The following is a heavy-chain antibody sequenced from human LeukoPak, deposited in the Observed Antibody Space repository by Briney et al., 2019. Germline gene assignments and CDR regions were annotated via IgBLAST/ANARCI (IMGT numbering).Heavy chain of an antibody. V-gene: IGHV1-8*01. Sequence: VASVRVSCKASGYTFTSYDINWVRQATGQGLEWMGWMNPNSGNTGYAQKFQGRVTITTDESTSTAYMELSSLRSEDTAVYYCARTSYYYDSSGYSDYWGQGTLVTVSS. D-gene: IGHD3-22*01. J-gene: IGHJ4*02. CDR3: ARTSYYYDSSGYSDY. CDR2: MNPNSGNT. CDR1: GYTFTSYD.